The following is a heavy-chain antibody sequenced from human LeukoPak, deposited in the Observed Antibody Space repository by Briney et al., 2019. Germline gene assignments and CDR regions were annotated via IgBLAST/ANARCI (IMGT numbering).Heavy chain of an antibody. CDR3: ARGRVVVVAAMGYYFDY. CDR2: MNPNSGNT. CDR1: GYTFTSYD. D-gene: IGHD2-15*01. J-gene: IGHJ4*02. Sequence: ASVKVSCKASGYTFTSYDINLVRQATGRGLEWMGWMNPNSGNTGYAQKFQGRVTMTRNTSISTAYMELSSLRSEDTAVYYCARGRVVVVAAMGYYFDYWGQGTLVTVSS. V-gene: IGHV1-8*01.